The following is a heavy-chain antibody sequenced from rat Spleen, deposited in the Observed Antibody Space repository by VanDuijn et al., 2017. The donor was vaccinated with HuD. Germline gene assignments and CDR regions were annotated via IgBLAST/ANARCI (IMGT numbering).Heavy chain of an antibody. Sequence: EVQLVESDGGLVQPGRSLKLSCAASGFTFSDYGMAWVRQAPTKGLEWVATISYGDRSGHSSTYYRDSVKGRVTISRDNAKSTLSLQMDSLRSEDTATYYCARRHFGYTDYFDYWGQGVMVTVSS. J-gene: IGHJ2*01. D-gene: IGHD1-4*01. CDR3: ARRHFGYTDYFDY. CDR2: ISYGDRSGHSST. CDR1: GFTFSDYG. V-gene: IGHV5-29*01.